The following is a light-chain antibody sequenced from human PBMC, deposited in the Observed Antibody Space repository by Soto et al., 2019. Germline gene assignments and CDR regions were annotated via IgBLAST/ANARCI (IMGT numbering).Light chain of an antibody. CDR3: QHYVTSLTT. CDR1: QSVTSNY. Sequence: EIVLTQSPGTLSLSPGERATLSCGASQSVTSNYLAWYQQKPGQAPRLLIFGASIRVKGIPDRFIGSGSGTDLTLTISRLEPEDFAVYYCQHYVTSLTTFGQGTKVDIK. CDR2: GAS. J-gene: IGKJ1*01. V-gene: IGKV3-20*01.